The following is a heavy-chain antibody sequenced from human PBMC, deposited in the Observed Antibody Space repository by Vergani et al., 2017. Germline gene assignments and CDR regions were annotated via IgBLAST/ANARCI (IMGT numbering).Heavy chain of an antibody. CDR3: AKHFRGWGIDY. CDR1: GFTLSNYD. Sequence: QVQLVESGGGVVQRGGSLRLSCAPSGFTLSNYDMQWIRQGPGKGLEFVAFIQFDGSNQYYADSVKGRFTLSRDFSKNTLYLQMNSLRTDDTATYYCAKHFRGWGIDYWGQGTLVTVSS. D-gene: IGHD3-16*01. J-gene: IGHJ4*02. CDR2: IQFDGSNQ. V-gene: IGHV3-30*02.